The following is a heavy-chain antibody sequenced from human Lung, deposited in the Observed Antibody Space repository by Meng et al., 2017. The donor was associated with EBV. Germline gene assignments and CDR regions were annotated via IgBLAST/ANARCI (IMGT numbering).Heavy chain of an antibody. V-gene: IGHV4-31*03. CDR3: ARRRGGSGRDC. D-gene: IGHD3-10*01. Sequence: VQLQESGQGLVKPSQTLSLTCTCSGGSISSGKHYWSWIRQHPGKGVEYIVYIYYSGSTYYNTSLKSRVIISVDTSKNQFSLRLNSVTAADTAVYYCARRRGGSGRDCWGQGTLVTVSS. CDR2: IYYSGST. J-gene: IGHJ4*02. CDR1: GGSISSGKHY.